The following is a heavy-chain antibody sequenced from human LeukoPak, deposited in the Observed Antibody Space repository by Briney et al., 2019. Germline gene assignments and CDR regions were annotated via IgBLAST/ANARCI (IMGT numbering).Heavy chain of an antibody. CDR3: AKDGYCSGGSCYSETDY. CDR1: GFTFRFYG. Sequence: PGRSLRLSCAASGFTFRFYGMHWVRQAPGKGLEWVAVISYDGSNKYYADSVKGRFTISRDNSKNTLYLQMNSLRAEDTAVYYCAKDGYCSGGSCYSETDYWGQGTLVTVSS. J-gene: IGHJ4*02. D-gene: IGHD2-15*01. CDR2: ISYDGSNK. V-gene: IGHV3-30*18.